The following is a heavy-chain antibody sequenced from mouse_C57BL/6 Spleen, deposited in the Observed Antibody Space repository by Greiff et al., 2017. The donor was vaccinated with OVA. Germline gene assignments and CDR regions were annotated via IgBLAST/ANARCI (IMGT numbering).Heavy chain of an antibody. D-gene: IGHD4-1*01. CDR3: TTGTLDY. Sequence: VQLQQSGAELVRPGASVTLSCKASGYTFTDYEMHWVKQTPVHGLEWIGAIDPETGGTAYNQKFKGKAILTADKSSSTAYMELRILTSEDSAVYYCTTGTLDYWGQGTTLTVSS. V-gene: IGHV1-15*01. J-gene: IGHJ2*01. CDR2: IDPETGGT. CDR1: GYTFTDYE.